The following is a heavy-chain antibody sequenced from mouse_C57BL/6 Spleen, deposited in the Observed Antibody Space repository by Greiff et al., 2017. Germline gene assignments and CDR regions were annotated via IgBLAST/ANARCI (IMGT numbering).Heavy chain of an antibody. V-gene: IGHV6-6*01. D-gene: IGHD1-1*01. J-gene: IGHJ2*01. Sequence: LQQSGGGLVQPGGSMKLSCAASGFTFSDAWMDWVRQSPEKGLEWVAEIRNKANNHATYYAESVKGRFTITRDDSKSSVYLQMNSLRAEDTGIYYCTSITTVVATGGYWGQGTTLTVSS. CDR3: TSITTVVATGGY. CDR1: GFTFSDAW. CDR2: IRNKANNHAT.